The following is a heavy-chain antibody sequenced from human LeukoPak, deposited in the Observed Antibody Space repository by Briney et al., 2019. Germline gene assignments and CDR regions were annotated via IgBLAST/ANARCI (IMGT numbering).Heavy chain of an antibody. CDR3: ARAHRLVPHYFDS. V-gene: IGHV4-39*07. CDR2: IYYRGNT. Sequence: PSETLSLTCTVSGDSISSGSYYWGWIRQPPGKGLEWIGNIYYRGNTYFNPSLKSRVIISVDTSKNQFSLKLTSVTAADTAVYYCARAHRLVPHYFDSWGQGTLVTVSS. CDR1: GDSISSGSYY. J-gene: IGHJ4*02. D-gene: IGHD6-13*01.